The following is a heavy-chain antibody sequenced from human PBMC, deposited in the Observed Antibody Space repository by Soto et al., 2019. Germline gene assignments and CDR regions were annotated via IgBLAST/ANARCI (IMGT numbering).Heavy chain of an antibody. D-gene: IGHD2-15*01. J-gene: IGHJ4*02. V-gene: IGHV4-39*01. CDR1: GGSISSSSYY. CDR3: ARQVICIGGSCHILIVY. CDR2: IYYSGST. Sequence: SETLSLTCTVSGGSISSSSYYWGWIRQPPGKGLEWIGSIYYSGSTYYNPSLKSRVTISVDTSKNQFSLKLSSVTAADTAVYYCARQVICIGGSCHILIVYWGQGTLVTVSS.